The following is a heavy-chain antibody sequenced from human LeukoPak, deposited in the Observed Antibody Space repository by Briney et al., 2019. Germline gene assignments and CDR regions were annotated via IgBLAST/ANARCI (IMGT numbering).Heavy chain of an antibody. J-gene: IGHJ4*02. CDR1: GGSLSSYY. D-gene: IGHD3-3*01. CDR3: ARESRVVPHYFDS. V-gene: IGHV4-59*01. CDR2: IYYSGST. Sequence: SETLSLTCTVSGGSLSSYYWTWIRQPPGKGLEWIGYIYYSGSTNYNPSLKSRVTISVDTSKNQLSLKLSSVAAADTAVYYCARESRVVPHYFDSWGQGTLVTVSS.